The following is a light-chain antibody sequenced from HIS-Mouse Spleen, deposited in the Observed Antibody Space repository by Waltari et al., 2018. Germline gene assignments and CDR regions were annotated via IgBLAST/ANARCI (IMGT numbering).Light chain of an antibody. CDR2: DDS. Sequence: SYVLTQPPSVSVAPGKTARITCGGKNLGSKSVHWYQQKPGQAPVLVVYDDSDRPSGIPERFSGSNSGNTATLTISRVEAGDEADYYCQVWDSSSDHPYVFGTGTKVTVL. V-gene: IGLV3-21*03. J-gene: IGLJ1*01. CDR1: NLGSKS. CDR3: QVWDSSSDHPYV.